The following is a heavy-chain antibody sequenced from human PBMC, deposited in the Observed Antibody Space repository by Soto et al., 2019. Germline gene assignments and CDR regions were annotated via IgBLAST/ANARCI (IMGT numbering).Heavy chain of an antibody. D-gene: IGHD3-10*01. CDR3: VRAHRGGDY. CDR2: INHSGST. J-gene: IGHJ4*02. CDR1: GGSFSGYY. Sequence: SETLSLTCAVYGGSFSGYYWSWIRQPPGKGLEWIGEINHSGSTNYNPSLKSRVTISVDTSKNQFSLKLSSVTAADTAVYYCVRAHRGGDYWGQGTLVTVSS. V-gene: IGHV4-34*01.